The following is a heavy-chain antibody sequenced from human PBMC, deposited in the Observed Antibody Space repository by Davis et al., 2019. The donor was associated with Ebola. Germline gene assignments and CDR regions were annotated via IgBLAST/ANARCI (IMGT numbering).Heavy chain of an antibody. D-gene: IGHD3-3*01. CDR2: IKQDGSEK. J-gene: IGHJ4*02. Sequence: GESLKISCAASGFTFSSYAMSWVRQAPGKGLEWVANIKQDGSEKYYVDSVKGRLTISRDNAKNSLYLQMNSLRAEDTAVYYCARDRPNYNFWSGYFDYWGQGTLVTVSS. CDR3: ARDRPNYNFWSGYFDY. V-gene: IGHV3-7*03. CDR1: GFTFSSYA.